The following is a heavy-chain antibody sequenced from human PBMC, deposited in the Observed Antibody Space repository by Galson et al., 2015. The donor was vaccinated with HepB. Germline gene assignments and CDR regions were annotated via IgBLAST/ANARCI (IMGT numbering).Heavy chain of an antibody. CDR1: GFTFSSYA. CDR3: AKGSGWYDY. J-gene: IGHJ4*02. V-gene: IGHV3-23*01. Sequence: LRLSCAASGFTFSSYAMSWVRQAPGKGLEWVSAISGSDSSTYYADSVRGRFTISRDNSKNTLYMQMNSLRAEDTAVYYCAKGSGWYDYWGQGALVTVSS. D-gene: IGHD6-19*01. CDR2: ISGSDSST.